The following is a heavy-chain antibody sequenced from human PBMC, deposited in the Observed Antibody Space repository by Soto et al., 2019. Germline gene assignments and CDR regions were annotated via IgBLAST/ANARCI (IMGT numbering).Heavy chain of an antibody. J-gene: IGHJ5*02. V-gene: IGHV4-4*02. D-gene: IGHD3-22*01. CDR1: GGSISSSNW. CDR3: ARANYYDSSPRLDP. Sequence: PSETLSLTCAVSGGSISSSNWWSWVRQPPGKGLEWIGEIYHSGSTNYNPSLKSRVTISVDKSKNQFSLKLSSVTAADTAVYYCARANYYDSSPRLDPWGQGTLVTVSS. CDR2: IYHSGST.